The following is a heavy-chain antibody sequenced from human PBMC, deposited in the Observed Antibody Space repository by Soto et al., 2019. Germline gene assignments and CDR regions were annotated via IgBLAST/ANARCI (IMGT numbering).Heavy chain of an antibody. J-gene: IGHJ6*02. D-gene: IGHD6-25*01. CDR2: SYPGDSDS. V-gene: IGHV5-51*01. CDR1: GYTFIAYW. CDR3: VTHSLLSGSLAAAGKSYYSYGMDV. Sequence: GESLKISCKGSGYTFIAYWSGWGRQMPGKGLEWMAISYPGDSDSKYSPSFQGQVTISAHKSISTAYLQWSSLKASETAMYLCVTHSLLSGSLAAAGKSYYSYGMDVWGQGTTVTVS.